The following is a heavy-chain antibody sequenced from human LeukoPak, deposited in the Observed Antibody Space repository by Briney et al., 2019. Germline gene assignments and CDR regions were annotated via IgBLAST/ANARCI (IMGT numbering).Heavy chain of an antibody. J-gene: IGHJ4*02. D-gene: IGHD3-9*01. Sequence: GGSLRLSCAASGFTFSSYAMSWVRQAPGKGLEWVSAISGSGGSTYYADSVKGRFTIPRDNSKNTLYLQMNSLRAEDTAVYYCAKASLRYFDWLFDYWGQGTLVTVSS. CDR3: AKASLRYFDWLFDY. V-gene: IGHV3-23*01. CDR1: GFTFSSYA. CDR2: ISGSGGST.